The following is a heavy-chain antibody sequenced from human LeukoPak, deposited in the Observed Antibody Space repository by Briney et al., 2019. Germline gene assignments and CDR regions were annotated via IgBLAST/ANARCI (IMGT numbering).Heavy chain of an antibody. Sequence: SETLSLTCTVSGGSISSYYWSWIRQPPGKGLEWIGRIYTSGSTTYNPSLKSRVTISGDTSENQFSLRLSSVTAADTAVYYCARASYSYDISGWVPFDYWGQGTLVTVSS. CDR2: IYTSGST. CDR3: ARASYSYDISGWVPFDY. CDR1: GGSISSYY. D-gene: IGHD3-22*01. J-gene: IGHJ4*02. V-gene: IGHV4-4*08.